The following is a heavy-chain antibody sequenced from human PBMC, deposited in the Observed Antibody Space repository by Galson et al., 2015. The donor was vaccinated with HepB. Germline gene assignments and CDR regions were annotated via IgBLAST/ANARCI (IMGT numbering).Heavy chain of an antibody. CDR1: GFTLSNYW. J-gene: IGHJ6*03. D-gene: IGHD3-22*01. CDR2: IKQDGSEI. CDR3: ASPSRVTMMINAYFMDV. Sequence: SLRLSCAASGFTLSNYWMSWVRQAPGKGLEWVANIKQDGSEIYYVDSVKGRFTISRDNAKNSLYLYMNSLRAEDTAVYYCASPSRVTMMINAYFMDVWGKGTTVTVSS. V-gene: IGHV3-7*03.